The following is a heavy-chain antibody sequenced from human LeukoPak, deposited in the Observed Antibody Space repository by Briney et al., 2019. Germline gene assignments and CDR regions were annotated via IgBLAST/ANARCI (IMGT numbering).Heavy chain of an antibody. D-gene: IGHD2-2*01. J-gene: IGHJ4*02. Sequence: SETLSLTCAVYGGSFSGYYWSWIRQPPRNRLDWIGEINHSGSTNYNPSLKSRVTISVGTSKNQFSLKLSSVTAADTAVYYCARALRGYCSSTSCFHFDYWGQGTLVTVSS. V-gene: IGHV4-34*01. CDR1: GGSFSGYY. CDR2: INHSGST. CDR3: ARALRGYCSSTSCFHFDY.